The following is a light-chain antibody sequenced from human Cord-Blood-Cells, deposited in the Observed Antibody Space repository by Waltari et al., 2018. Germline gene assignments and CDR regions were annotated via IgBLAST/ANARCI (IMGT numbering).Light chain of an antibody. Sequence: QSALTQPASVSWSPGRSIPISCTGTRRAVGGYNLACRYQQHPGTAPNPMIYEGSKRPAGVSKRFSGSKSGNTASLTISGLQAEDEADYYCCSYAGGGAWVFVRGTKLTVL. CDR3: CSYAGGGAWV. V-gene: IGLV2-23*01. J-gene: IGLJ3*02. CDR2: EGS. CDR1: RRAVGGYNL.